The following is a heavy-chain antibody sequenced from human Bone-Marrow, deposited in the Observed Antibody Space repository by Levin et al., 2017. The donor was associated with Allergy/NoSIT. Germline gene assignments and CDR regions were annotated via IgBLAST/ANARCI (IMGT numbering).Heavy chain of an antibody. D-gene: IGHD4-17*01. CDR3: AGGRFGDYI. CDR1: GFTFSSYW. CDR2: IKEDGSEK. V-gene: IGHV3-7*01. J-gene: IGHJ4*02. Sequence: ASVKVSCAASGFTFSSYWMTWVRQAPGKGLEWVAKIKEDGSEKYYVDSVRGRFTISRDNAKNALYLQLNSLRAEDTAVYYCAGGRFGDYIWGQGTQVTVSS.